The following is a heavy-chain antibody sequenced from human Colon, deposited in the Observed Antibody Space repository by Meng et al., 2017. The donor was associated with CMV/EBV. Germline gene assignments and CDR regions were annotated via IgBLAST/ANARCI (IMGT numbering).Heavy chain of an antibody. CDR3: AREGGHNWNLREDY. D-gene: IGHD1-1*01. CDR2: LKEDGSEK. Sequence: GESLKISWAASGFTFSHYWMRWVRQAPEKGLEWVAGLKEDGSEKYYVDSVKGRFTISRDNAKNSLYLLMNSLRAEDTAVYYCAREGGHNWNLREDYWGQGTLVTVSS. V-gene: IGHV3-7*01. J-gene: IGHJ4*02. CDR1: GFTFSHYW.